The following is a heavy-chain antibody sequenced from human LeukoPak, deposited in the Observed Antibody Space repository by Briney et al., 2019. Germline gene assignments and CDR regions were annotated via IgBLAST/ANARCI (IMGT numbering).Heavy chain of an antibody. V-gene: IGHV3-7*01. D-gene: IGHD3-3*01. CDR1: GFTVSSYW. J-gene: IGHJ5*02. Sequence: PGGSLRLSCAASGFTVSSYWMSWVRQAPGKGLEWVANIKQAGSETYYVDSVKGRFTISRDNAKNSLYLQMNSLRAEDTAVYYCARPLYDFWSGYYNNCFDPWGQGTLVTVSS. CDR3: ARPLYDFWSGYYNNCFDP. CDR2: IKQAGSET.